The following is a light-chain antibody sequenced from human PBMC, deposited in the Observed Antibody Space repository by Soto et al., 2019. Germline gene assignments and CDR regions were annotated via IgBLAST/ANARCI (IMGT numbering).Light chain of an antibody. CDR2: DAA. CDR3: QQTSSAPFT. V-gene: IGKV1-39*01. CDR1: QNINTY. J-gene: IGKJ3*01. Sequence: DIQMTQSPYSLSPAVGHGVTIACLASQNINTYLNWYQQKPGKATNLLIFDAASLQNGVPSRFSGGGSRTDFTLTITSLQPEDFATYYCQQTSSAPFTFGPGNKVDI.